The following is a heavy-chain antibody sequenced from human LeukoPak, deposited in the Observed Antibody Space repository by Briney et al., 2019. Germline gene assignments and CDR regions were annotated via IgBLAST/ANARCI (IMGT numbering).Heavy chain of an antibody. CDR3: ARGTPVYTSRDFFLDY. V-gene: IGHV1-24*01. Sequence: GASVKVSCKVSGYTLTELSVHWVRQAPGKGLEWMGGFDPEDGETIYAQKFQGRVTMTEDTSTDTAYMELSSLRSEDTSVYYCARGTPVYTSRDFFLDYWGQGTLVSVSS. J-gene: IGHJ4*02. CDR2: FDPEDGET. D-gene: IGHD3/OR15-3a*01. CDR1: GYTLTELS.